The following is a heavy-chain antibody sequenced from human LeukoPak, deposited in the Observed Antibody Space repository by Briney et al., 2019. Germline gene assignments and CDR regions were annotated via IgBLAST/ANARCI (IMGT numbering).Heavy chain of an antibody. CDR1: GYTFTGYY. Sequence: GASVKVSCKASGYTFTGYYMHWVRQAPGQGLEWMGWINPNSGGTNYAQKFQGRVTMTRDTSINTAYMELHRLRSDDTALYYCARGSLAIFDWLDSWGQGTLVTVSS. J-gene: IGHJ5*01. CDR2: INPNSGGT. V-gene: IGHV1-2*02. CDR3: ARGSLAIFDWLDS. D-gene: IGHD3-3*02.